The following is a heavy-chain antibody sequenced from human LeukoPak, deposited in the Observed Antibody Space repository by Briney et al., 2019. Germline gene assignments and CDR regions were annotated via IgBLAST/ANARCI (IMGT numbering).Heavy chain of an antibody. CDR2: ISGSGGST. D-gene: IGHD1-14*01. Sequence: GGSLRLSCAASGFTFGTYAMGWVRQAPGKGKGLEWVSAISGSGGSTYYADSVRGRFTISRDNSKNVLYLQMNSLRAEDTAVYYRGKGPPIEVAGTTMDYWGQGTLVTVSS. V-gene: IGHV3-23*01. J-gene: IGHJ4*02. CDR1: GFTFGTYA. CDR3: GKGPPIEVAGTTMDY.